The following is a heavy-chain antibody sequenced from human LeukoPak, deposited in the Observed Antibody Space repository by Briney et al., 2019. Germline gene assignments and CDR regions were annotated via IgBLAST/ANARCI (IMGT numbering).Heavy chain of an antibody. Sequence: SVKVSCKASGGTFSSYAISWVRQAPGQGLEWMGGIIPIFGTANYAQKFQGRVTITTDESTSTAYMELSSLRSEDTAVYYCARAAYSYGSLYYYYYYMDVWGKGTTVTVSS. J-gene: IGHJ6*03. CDR1: GGTFSSYA. V-gene: IGHV1-69*05. CDR3: ARAAYSYGSLYYYYYYMDV. CDR2: IIPIFGTA. D-gene: IGHD5-18*01.